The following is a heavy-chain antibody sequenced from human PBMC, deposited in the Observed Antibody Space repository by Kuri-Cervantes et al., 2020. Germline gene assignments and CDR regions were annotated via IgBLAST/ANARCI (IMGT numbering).Heavy chain of an antibody. CDR1: GFTFSSYG. V-gene: IGHV3-30*03. D-gene: IGHD3-9*01. CDR3: RLRYFDWLGGMDV. J-gene: IGHJ6*02. Sequence: GESLKISCAASGFTFSSYGMHWVRQAPGKGLEWVAVISYDGSNKYYADSVKGRFTISGDNSKNTLYLQMNSLRAEDTAVYYCRLRYFDWLGGMDVWGQGTTVTVSS. CDR2: ISYDGSNK.